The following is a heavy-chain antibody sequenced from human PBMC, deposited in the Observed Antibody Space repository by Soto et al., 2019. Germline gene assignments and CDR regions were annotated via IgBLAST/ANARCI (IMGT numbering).Heavy chain of an antibody. V-gene: IGHV3-23*01. J-gene: IGHJ4*02. CDR2: VSTSGGST. D-gene: IGHD5-12*01. Sequence: EVQLLESGGGLVQPGGSLRLSCAASGFTFSSYVMSWVRQAPGKGLEWVSAVSTSGGSTFYAGSVKGRFAISRDNSKNTLDLQMNSLRAEDTAVYYCAKTAGYSGYDPFDYWGLGTLVTVSS. CDR3: AKTAGYSGYDPFDY. CDR1: GFTFSSYV.